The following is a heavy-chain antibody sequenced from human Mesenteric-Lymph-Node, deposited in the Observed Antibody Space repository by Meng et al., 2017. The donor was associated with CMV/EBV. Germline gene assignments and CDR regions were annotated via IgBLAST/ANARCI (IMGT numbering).Heavy chain of an antibody. V-gene: IGHV1-18*01. J-gene: IGHJ5*02. D-gene: IGHD3-10*01. Sequence: YTFSNYGFSWMRQAPGQGLEWVEWISGYNGDTKYAQKFQGRVTMATDTSTSTAYMELRSLRFDDTAVYYCARESRRYGSGSRNWFDPWGQGTLVTVSS. CDR1: YTFSNYG. CDR3: ARESRRYGSGSRNWFDP. CDR2: ISGYNGDT.